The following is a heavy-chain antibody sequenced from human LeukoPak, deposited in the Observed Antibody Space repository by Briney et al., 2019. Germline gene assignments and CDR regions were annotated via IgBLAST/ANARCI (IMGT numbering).Heavy chain of an antibody. CDR2: IYYSGST. D-gene: IGHD2-15*01. CDR3: ARPLVVVAARGYFDL. V-gene: IGHV4-39*01. CDR1: GGSISSSSYY. Sequence: RLRETLSPTFTVSGGSISSSSYYWGWIRQPPGKGLEWIGSIYYSGSTYYSPSLKSRVTISVDTSKNQFSLKLSSVTAADTAVYYCARPLVVVAARGYFDLWGRGTLVTVSS. J-gene: IGHJ2*01.